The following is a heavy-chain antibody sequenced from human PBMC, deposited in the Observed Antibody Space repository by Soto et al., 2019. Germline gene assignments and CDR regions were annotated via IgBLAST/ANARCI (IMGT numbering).Heavy chain of an antibody. CDR2: ISGSGGST. J-gene: IGHJ4*02. CDR1: GFTFSSYA. V-gene: IGHV3-23*01. D-gene: IGHD6-19*01. Sequence: GGSLRLSCAASGFTFSSYAMSWVRQAPGKGLEWVSAISGSGGSTYYADSVKGRFTIYRDNSKNTLYLQMNSLRAEDTAVYYCAKKGTMYSSGRHGAFGWGQGTLVTVSS. CDR3: AKKGTMYSSGRHGAFG.